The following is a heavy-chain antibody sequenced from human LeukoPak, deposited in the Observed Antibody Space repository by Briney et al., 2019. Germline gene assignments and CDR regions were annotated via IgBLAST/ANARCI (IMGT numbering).Heavy chain of an antibody. CDR2: IRSKANSYAT. D-gene: IGHD4-17*01. CDR3: TTYGDYALGFDP. V-gene: IGHV3-73*01. J-gene: IGHJ5*02. Sequence: GGSLRLSCAASGFTFSNAWMSWVRQASGKGLEWVGRIRSKANSYATAYAASVKGRFTISRDDSKNTAYLQMNSLKTEDTAVYYCTTYGDYALGFDPWGQGTLVTVSS. CDR1: GFTFSNAW.